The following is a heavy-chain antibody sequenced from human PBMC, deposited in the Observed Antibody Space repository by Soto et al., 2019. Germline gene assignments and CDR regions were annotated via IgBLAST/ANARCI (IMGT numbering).Heavy chain of an antibody. CDR3: AREGPGSSSWYVDS. CDR1: GFTFSDYY. J-gene: IGHJ4*02. D-gene: IGHD6-13*01. V-gene: IGHV3-11*05. CDR2: ISSSSSYI. Sequence: QVQLVESGGGLVKPGGSLRLSCAASGFTFSDYYMSWIRQAPGKGLEWLSYISSSSSYINYADSVKGRFTISRDNAKNSPYLQMSRLRAEDTAVYYCAREGPGSSSWYVDSWGQGTLVTVSS.